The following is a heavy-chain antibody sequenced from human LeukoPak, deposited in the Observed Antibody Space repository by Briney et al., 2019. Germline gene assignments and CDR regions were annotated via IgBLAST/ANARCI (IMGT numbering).Heavy chain of an antibody. CDR2: IRRKAHGGTT. Sequence: PGGSLRLSWTTSGFTFGDYAMSWVRQAPGRGLEWVSFIRRKAHGGTTEYAASVKGILSSATDDPKTSAYLQINSLKRTDISVGLCTRVTYYYHISGYFHFDPWGEGRLVTVSS. J-gene: IGHJ5*02. D-gene: IGHD3-22*01. CDR1: GFTFGDYA. V-gene: IGHV3-49*04. CDR3: TRVTYYYHISGYFHFDP.